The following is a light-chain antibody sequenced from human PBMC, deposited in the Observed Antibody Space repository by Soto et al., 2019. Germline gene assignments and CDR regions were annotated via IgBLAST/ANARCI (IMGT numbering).Light chain of an antibody. J-gene: IGLJ1*01. CDR1: SSDIGSYNY. CDR2: DVT. V-gene: IGLV2-14*03. Sequence: QSVLTQPASVSGSPGQSITISCTGTSSDIGSYNYVSWYQQHPGKVPKLIIYDVTNRPAGISSRFSASKSGDTASLTISVLQADDEADYFCSSYKSTSTPYVFGTGTKVTVL. CDR3: SSYKSTSTPYV.